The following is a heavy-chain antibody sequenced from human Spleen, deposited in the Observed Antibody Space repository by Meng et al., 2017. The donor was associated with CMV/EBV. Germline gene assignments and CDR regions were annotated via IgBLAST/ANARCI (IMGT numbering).Heavy chain of an antibody. J-gene: IGHJ4*02. Sequence: QGQLQESGPGLVKPSQTLSLTCTVSGGSISSGTYYWGWIRQLPGKGLEWIAYIHYSGSTYYSPSLKSRVTISVDTSRNQLSLKLSSVTAADTAVYYCARDKPLQTFDYWGQGTLVTVSS. V-gene: IGHV4-31*03. CDR3: ARDKPLQTFDY. CDR1: GGSISSGTYY. CDR2: IHYSGST.